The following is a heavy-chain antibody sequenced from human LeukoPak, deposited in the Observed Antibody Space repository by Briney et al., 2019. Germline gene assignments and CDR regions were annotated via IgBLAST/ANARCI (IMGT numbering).Heavy chain of an antibody. D-gene: IGHD2-15*01. Sequence: GGSLRLSRAASGFNFITYAMTWVRQAPGKGLEWVSAISGSGGRTYNADSVKGRFTISRDNSKNTLYLEMNSLRAEDTAVYYCAKGPQNRYCSGGGCYESVTGYFDYWGQGTLVTVSS. CDR2: ISGSGGRT. CDR1: GFNFITYA. J-gene: IGHJ4*02. V-gene: IGHV3-23*01. CDR3: AKGPQNRYCSGGGCYESVTGYFDY.